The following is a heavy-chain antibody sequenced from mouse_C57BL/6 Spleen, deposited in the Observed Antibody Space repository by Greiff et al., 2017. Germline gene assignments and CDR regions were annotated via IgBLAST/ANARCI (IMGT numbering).Heavy chain of an antibody. V-gene: IGHV1-52*01. CDR1: GYTFTSYW. Sequence: QVQLQQPGAELVRPGSSVKLSCKASGYTFTSYWMHWVKQRPIQGLEWIGNIDPSDSETHYNQKFKDKATLTVDKSSSTAYMQLSSLTSGDSAVYYGALLRVYAMDYWGQGTSVTVSS. J-gene: IGHJ4*01. D-gene: IGHD1-1*01. CDR2: IDPSDSET. CDR3: ALLRVYAMDY.